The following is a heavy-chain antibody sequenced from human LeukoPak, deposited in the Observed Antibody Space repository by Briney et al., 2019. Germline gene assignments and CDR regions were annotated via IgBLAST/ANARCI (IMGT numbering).Heavy chain of an antibody. J-gene: IGHJ3*02. Sequence: PSETLSLTCTVSGGSISSGGYYWSWIRQHPGKGLEWIGYIYYSGSTYYNPSLKSRVTISVDTSKNQFSLKLSSVTAADTAVYYCARDSSGRSDAFDIWGQGTMVTVSP. CDR3: ARDSSGRSDAFDI. D-gene: IGHD3-22*01. CDR1: GGSISSGGYY. CDR2: IYYSGST. V-gene: IGHV4-31*03.